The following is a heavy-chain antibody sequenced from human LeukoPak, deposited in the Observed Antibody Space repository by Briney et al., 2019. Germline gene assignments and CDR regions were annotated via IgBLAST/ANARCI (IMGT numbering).Heavy chain of an antibody. J-gene: IGHJ5*02. CDR2: IYYSGST. CDR1: GGSISSSSYY. V-gene: IGHV4-39*07. CDR3: ARCTIAAAGGGWFDP. D-gene: IGHD6-13*01. Sequence: SETLSLTCTVSGGSISSSSYYWGWIRQPPGKGLEWIGSIYYSGSTYYNPSLKSRVTISVDTSKNQFSLKLSSVTAADTAVYYCARCTIAAAGGGWFDPWGQGTLVTVSS.